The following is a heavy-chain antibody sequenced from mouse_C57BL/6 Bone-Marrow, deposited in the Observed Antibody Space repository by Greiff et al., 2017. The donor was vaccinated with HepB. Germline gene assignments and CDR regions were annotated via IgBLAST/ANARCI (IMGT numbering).Heavy chain of an antibody. CDR2: IRLKSDNYAT. Sequence: EVMLVESGGGLVQPGGSMKLSCVASGFTFSNYWMNWVRQSPEKGLEWVAQIRLKSDNYATHYAESVKGRFTISRDDSKSSVYLQMNNLRAEDTGIYYCTVLIYYGNYEAYWGQGTLVTVSA. CDR1: GFTFSNYW. D-gene: IGHD2-1*01. CDR3: TVLIYYGNYEAY. V-gene: IGHV6-3*01. J-gene: IGHJ3*01.